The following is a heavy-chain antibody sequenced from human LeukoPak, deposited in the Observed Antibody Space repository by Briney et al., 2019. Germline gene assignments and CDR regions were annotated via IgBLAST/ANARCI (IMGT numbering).Heavy chain of an antibody. V-gene: IGHV4-34*01. CDR2: INHSGST. Sequence: PSETLSLTCAVYGGSFSGYYWSWIRQPPGKGLEWIGEINHSGSTNYNPSLKSRVTISVDTSKNQFSLKLSSVTAADTAVYYCARDIGIVVVPAATGWFDPWGQGTLVTASS. CDR3: ARDIGIVVVPAATGWFDP. J-gene: IGHJ5*02. D-gene: IGHD2-2*01. CDR1: GGSFSGYY.